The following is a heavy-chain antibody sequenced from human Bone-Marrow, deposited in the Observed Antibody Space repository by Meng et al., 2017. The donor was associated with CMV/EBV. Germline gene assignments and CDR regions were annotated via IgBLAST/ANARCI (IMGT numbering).Heavy chain of an antibody. J-gene: IGHJ4*02. CDR3: ARSSGWSRFDY. Sequence: QVQLGQSGAEVKKPGASVKASCKASGYTFTGYYIHWVRQAPGQWLEWMGWINPNDDTNYAQNFQGRVTMTRDMSINTVYMELSRLTSDDTAVYYCARSSGWSRFDYWGLGTLVTVSS. V-gene: IGHV1-2*02. CDR2: INPNDDT. CDR1: GYTFTGYY. D-gene: IGHD6-19*01.